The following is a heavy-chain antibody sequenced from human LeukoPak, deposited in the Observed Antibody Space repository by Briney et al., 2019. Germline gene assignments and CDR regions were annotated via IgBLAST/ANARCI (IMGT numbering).Heavy chain of an antibody. CDR3: ARDRDTAMDDFDY. D-gene: IGHD5-18*01. Sequence: PGGSLRLSCAASGFTFSSYSMNWVRQAPGKGLEWVSSTSSSSSYIYYADSVKGRFTISRDNAKNSLYLQMNSLRAEDTAVYYCARDRDTAMDDFDYWGQGTLVTVSS. CDR2: TSSSSSYI. J-gene: IGHJ4*02. V-gene: IGHV3-21*01. CDR1: GFTFSSYS.